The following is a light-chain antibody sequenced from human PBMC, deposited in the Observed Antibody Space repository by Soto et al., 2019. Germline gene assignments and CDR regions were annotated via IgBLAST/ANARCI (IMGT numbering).Light chain of an antibody. CDR1: SSDVGSQNL. CDR3: CSTAGGAIYV. Sequence: QSALTQPASVSGSPGQSITISCTGTSSDVGSQNLVSWYQQHPGKAPKLVIYEVTKRPSGVSNRISGSKSGNTASLTISGLQAEDEADYYCCSTAGGAIYVSGTGTKLTVL. V-gene: IGLV2-23*02. J-gene: IGLJ1*01. CDR2: EVT.